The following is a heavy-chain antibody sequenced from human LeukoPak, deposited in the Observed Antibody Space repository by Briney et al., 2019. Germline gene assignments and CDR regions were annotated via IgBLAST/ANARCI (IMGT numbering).Heavy chain of an antibody. J-gene: IGHJ4*02. CDR1: GFTFSSYG. Sequence: GGSLRLSCAASGFTFSSYGMHWVRQAPGKGLEWVANIKQDGSEKYYVDSVKGRFTISRDNAKNSLYLQMNSLRAEDTAVYYCARDYYDSSGYYYSDYWGQGTLVTVSS. CDR2: IKQDGSEK. V-gene: IGHV3-7*01. CDR3: ARDYYDSSGYYYSDY. D-gene: IGHD3-22*01.